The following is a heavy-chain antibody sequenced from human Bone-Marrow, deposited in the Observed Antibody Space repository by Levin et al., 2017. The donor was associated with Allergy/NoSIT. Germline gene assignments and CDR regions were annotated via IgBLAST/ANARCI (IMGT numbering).Heavy chain of an antibody. CDR2: IVPAFGST. Sequence: LGESLKISCTTSGGTLSYVFIWVRQAPGHGLEWVGGIVPAFGSTMYGQKFQGRVSISADESTGTAYMDLTSLRSDDTAIYYCARGQRRAVTGRESFDTWGQGTLVTVSS. J-gene: IGHJ4*02. V-gene: IGHV1-69*01. CDR3: ARGQRRAVTGRESFDT. D-gene: IGHD6-19*01. CDR1: GGTLSYV.